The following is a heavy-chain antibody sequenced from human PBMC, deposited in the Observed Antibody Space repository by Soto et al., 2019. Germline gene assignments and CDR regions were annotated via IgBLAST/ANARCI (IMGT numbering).Heavy chain of an antibody. V-gene: IGHV1-69*12. D-gene: IGHD3-3*01. CDR1: GGTFSSYA. J-gene: IGHJ5*02. Sequence: QVQLVQSGAEVKKPGSSVKVSCKASGGTFSSYAISWVRQAPGQGLEWMGGIIPIFGTANYAQKFQGRVTITADESTSPAYMELSSLRSEDTAVYYCARAVVDYDFWSGYHHWFDPWGQGTLVTVSS. CDR2: IIPIFGTA. CDR3: ARAVVDYDFWSGYHHWFDP.